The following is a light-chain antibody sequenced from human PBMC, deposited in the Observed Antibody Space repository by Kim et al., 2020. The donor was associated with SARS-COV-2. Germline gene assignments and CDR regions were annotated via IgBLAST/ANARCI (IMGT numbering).Light chain of an antibody. V-gene: IGKV1-5*01. CDR1: QSISTW. CDR3: QQYDTNSRT. Sequence: ASVGDRVTITCRASQSISTWLAWYQHKPGKAPKLLIHDVSSLESGVPSRFSGSGSGTEFTLTISSLHPDDYATYYCQQYDTNSRTFGRGTKVDIK. J-gene: IGKJ1*01. CDR2: DVS.